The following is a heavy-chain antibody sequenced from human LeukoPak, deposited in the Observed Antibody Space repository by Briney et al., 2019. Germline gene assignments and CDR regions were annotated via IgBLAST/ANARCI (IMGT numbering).Heavy chain of an antibody. CDR3: ARRAAAGRKRWLYYMDV. D-gene: IGHD6-13*01. J-gene: IGHJ6*03. Sequence: PSETLSLTCTVSGGSIRSYYWSWIRQPPGKGLEWIGYLYYSGSTNYNPSLKSRVTISVDTSKDQFSLKLSSVTAADTAVYYCARRAAAGRKRWLYYMDVWGKGTTVTISS. V-gene: IGHV4-59*08. CDR2: LYYSGST. CDR1: GGSIRSYY.